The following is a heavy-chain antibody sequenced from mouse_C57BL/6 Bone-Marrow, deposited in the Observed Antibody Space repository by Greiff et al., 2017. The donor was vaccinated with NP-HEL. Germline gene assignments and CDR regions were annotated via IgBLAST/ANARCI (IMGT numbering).Heavy chain of an antibody. D-gene: IGHD1-1*01. Sequence: QVQLKQSGAELVRPGASVTLSCKASGYTFTDYEMHWVKQTPVHGLEWIGAIDPETGGTAYNQKFKGKAILTADKSSSTAYMELRSLTSEDSAVYYCTRDYYGSSYASWWYFDVWGTGTTVTVSS. CDR3: TRDYYGSSYASWWYFDV. CDR2: IDPETGGT. J-gene: IGHJ1*03. CDR1: GYTFTDYE. V-gene: IGHV1-15*01.